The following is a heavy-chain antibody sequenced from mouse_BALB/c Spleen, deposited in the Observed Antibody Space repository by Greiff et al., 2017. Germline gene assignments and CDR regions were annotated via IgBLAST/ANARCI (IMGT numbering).Heavy chain of an antibody. Sequence: EVTVEESGGGLVKPGGSLKLSCAASGFTFSSYALSWVRPSPEKRLAWVAEISSGGSYTYSPDTVTGRFTISRDNAKNTLYLEMSSLRSEDTAMYNGAWLRRGGFAYWGQGTLVTVAA. CDR1: GFTFSSYA. CDR3: AWLRRGGFAY. J-gene: IGHJ3*01. D-gene: IGHD2-12*01. V-gene: IGHV5-9-4*01. CDR2: ISSGGSYT.